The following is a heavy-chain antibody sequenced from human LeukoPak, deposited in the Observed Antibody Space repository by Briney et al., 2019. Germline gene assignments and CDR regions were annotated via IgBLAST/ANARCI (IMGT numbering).Heavy chain of an antibody. V-gene: IGHV3-7*01. Sequence: GGSLRLSCAASGFTFSSLHMTWVRQAPGKGLEWVANIKQDGSEKYYVDSVKGRFTISRDNAKNSLYLQMNSLRAEDTAVYYCARDSYSSGWIDYWGQGTLVTVSS. CDR1: GFTFSSLH. CDR3: ARDSYSSGWIDY. D-gene: IGHD6-19*01. J-gene: IGHJ4*02. CDR2: IKQDGSEK.